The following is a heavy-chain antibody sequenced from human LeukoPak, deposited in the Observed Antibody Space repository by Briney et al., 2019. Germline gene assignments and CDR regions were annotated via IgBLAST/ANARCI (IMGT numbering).Heavy chain of an antibody. CDR2: ISSSAKYI. CDR3: ARSRLVMWVPPDY. D-gene: IGHD1-26*01. V-gene: IGHV3-21*01. Sequence: GGSLRLSCAASGFTFSSYSMNWVRQAPGKGLEWVSSISSSAKYIYYADSVKGRFTISRDNAKNSVYLQMDSLRAEDTAVYYCARSRLVMWVPPDYWGQGTLVTVSS. J-gene: IGHJ4*02. CDR1: GFTFSSYS.